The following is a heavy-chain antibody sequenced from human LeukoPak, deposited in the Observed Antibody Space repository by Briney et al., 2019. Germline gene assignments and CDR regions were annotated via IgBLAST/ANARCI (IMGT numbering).Heavy chain of an antibody. V-gene: IGHV4-39*02. CDR1: GGSISSSSYY. J-gene: IGHJ3*02. Sequence: KPSETLSLTCTVSGGSISSSSYYWGWIRQPPGKGLEWIGSIYYSGSTYYNPSLKSRVTISVDTSKNQFSLKLSSVTAADTAVYYCARDILQNAFDIWGQGTMVTVSS. D-gene: IGHD1-26*01. CDR2: IYYSGST. CDR3: ARDILQNAFDI.